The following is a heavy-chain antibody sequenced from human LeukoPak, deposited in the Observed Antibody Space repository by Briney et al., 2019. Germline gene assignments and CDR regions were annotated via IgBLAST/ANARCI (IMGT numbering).Heavy chain of an antibody. CDR2: ISSSGSTI. Sequence: GGSLRLSCAASGFTFSVYYMSWIRQAPGKGLEWVSYISSSGSTIYYADSVKGRFTISRDNAKNSLYLQMNSLRAEDTAVYYCARAESGKNYYYYYMDVWGKGTTVTVSS. CDR1: GFTFSVYY. V-gene: IGHV3-11*01. D-gene: IGHD1-1*01. J-gene: IGHJ6*03. CDR3: ARAESGKNYYYYYMDV.